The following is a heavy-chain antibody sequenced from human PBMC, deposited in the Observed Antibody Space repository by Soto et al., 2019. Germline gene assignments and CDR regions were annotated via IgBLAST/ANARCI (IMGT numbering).Heavy chain of an antibody. D-gene: IGHD6-19*01. CDR3: SGSSSGWFPDYYYYYMDV. Sequence: PGGSLRLSCAASGFTFSGSAMHWVRQASGKGLEWVGRIRSKANSYATAYAASVKGRFTISRDDSKNTAYLQMNSLKTEDTAVYYCSGSSSGWFPDYYYYYMDVWGKGTTVTVSS. V-gene: IGHV3-73*01. CDR1: GFTFSGSA. CDR2: IRSKANSYAT. J-gene: IGHJ6*03.